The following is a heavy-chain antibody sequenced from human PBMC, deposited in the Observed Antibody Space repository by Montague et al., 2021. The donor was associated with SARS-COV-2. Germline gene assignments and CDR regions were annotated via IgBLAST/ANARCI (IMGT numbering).Heavy chain of an antibody. J-gene: IGHJ6*03. CDR1: GGSFSTYS. D-gene: IGHD3-10*01. V-gene: IGHV4-34*01. CDR3: WRLGDGVVPSPILGVGPYYSYYYMDV. CDR2: IHHGGST. Sequence: SETLSLICAVHGGSFSTYSWNWIRQPPGKGLEWIGEIHHGGSTNYNPSLKSRVTISADTSKNQFSLKLTSVAAADTAVYYCWRLGDGVVPSPILGVGPYYSYYYMDVWGKGTTVPVSS.